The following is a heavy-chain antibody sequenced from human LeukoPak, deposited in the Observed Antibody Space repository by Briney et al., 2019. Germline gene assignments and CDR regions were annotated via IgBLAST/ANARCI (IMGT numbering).Heavy chain of an antibody. J-gene: IGHJ4*02. V-gene: IGHV4-39*01. CDR2: IYYSGST. CDR3: ASTASGWAFIFDY. CDR1: GGSISSSSYY. Sequence: SETLSLTCTVSGGSISSSSYYWGWIRQPPGKGLEWIGSIYYSGSTYYNPSLKSRVTMSVDTSKNQFSLKLSSVTAADTAVYYCASTASGWAFIFDYWGQGTLVTVSS. D-gene: IGHD6-19*01.